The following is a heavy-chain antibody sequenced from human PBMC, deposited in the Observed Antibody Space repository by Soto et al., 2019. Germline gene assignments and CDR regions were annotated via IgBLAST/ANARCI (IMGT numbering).Heavy chain of an antibody. V-gene: IGHV4-39*01. Sequence: SETLSLTCTVSGGSISSSSYYWGWIRQPPGKGLEWIGSIYYSGSTYYNPPLKSRVTISVDTSKNQFSLKLSSVTAAATAVYYCARQPAGYNKPNNWFDPWGQGTLVTVSS. CDR2: IYYSGST. D-gene: IGHD2-2*01. CDR1: GGSISSSSYY. CDR3: ARQPAGYNKPNNWFDP. J-gene: IGHJ5*02.